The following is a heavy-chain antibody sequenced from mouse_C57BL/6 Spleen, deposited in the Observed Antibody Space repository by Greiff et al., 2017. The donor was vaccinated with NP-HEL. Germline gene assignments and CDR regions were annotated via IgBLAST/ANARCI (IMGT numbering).Heavy chain of an antibody. CDR2: IYPGSGST. CDR1: GYTFTSYW. V-gene: IGHV1-55*01. J-gene: IGHJ1*03. CDR3: ARADYYGSSYWYFDV. D-gene: IGHD1-1*01. Sequence: QVQLQQPGAELVKPGASVKMSYKASGYTFTSYWITWVKQRPGQGLEWIGDIYPGSGSTNYNEKFKSKATLTVDTSSSTAYMQLSSLTSEDSAVYYCARADYYGSSYWYFDVWGTGTTVTVSS.